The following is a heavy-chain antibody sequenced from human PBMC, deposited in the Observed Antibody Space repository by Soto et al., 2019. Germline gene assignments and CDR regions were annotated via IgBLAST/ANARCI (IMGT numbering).Heavy chain of an antibody. CDR1: GGSISSSSYY. J-gene: IGHJ5*02. V-gene: IGHV4-39*01. CDR3: ARGLDIVVFDP. CDR2: IYYSRST. D-gene: IGHD2-2*03. Sequence: QLQLQESRPGLVKPSETLSLTCTVSGGSISSSSYYWGWIRQPPGKGMEWIGSIYYSRSTYYNPSLKRRVTISVDTSKTQFSLKLSSVTAADPAVYYCARGLDIVVFDPWGQGTLVTVSS.